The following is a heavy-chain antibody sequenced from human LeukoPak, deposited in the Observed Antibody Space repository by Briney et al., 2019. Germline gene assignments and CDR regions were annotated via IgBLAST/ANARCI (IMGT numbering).Heavy chain of an antibody. Sequence: SETLSLTCAVYGGSFSGYYWSWIRQPPGKGLEWIGEINHSGSTNYNPSLKSRVTISVDTSENQFSLKLSSVTAADTAVYYCARAPYYDYVWGSYRYAPDYWGQGTLVTVSS. J-gene: IGHJ4*02. CDR3: ARAPYYDYVWGSYRYAPDY. CDR1: GGSFSGYY. D-gene: IGHD3-16*02. CDR2: INHSGST. V-gene: IGHV4-34*01.